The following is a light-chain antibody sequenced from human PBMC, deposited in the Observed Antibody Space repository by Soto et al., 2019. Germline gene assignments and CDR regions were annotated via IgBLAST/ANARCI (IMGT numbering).Light chain of an antibody. CDR2: EVN. Sequence: HSDLTQPASLSGSPGQSITISCPGTSSDIGAYDYVSWFQQHPGKAPKLMISEVNNRPSGVSNRFSGSKSGNTASLTISGLQAGDEADYYCSSFSSGSTLFGTGTKVTVL. V-gene: IGLV2-14*01. CDR3: SSFSSGSTL. J-gene: IGLJ1*01. CDR1: SSDIGAYDY.